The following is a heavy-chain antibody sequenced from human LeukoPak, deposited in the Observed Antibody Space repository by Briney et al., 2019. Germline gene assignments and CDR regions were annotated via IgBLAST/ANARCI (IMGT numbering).Heavy chain of an antibody. V-gene: IGHV1-18*01. J-gene: IGHJ3*02. Sequence: ASVKVSCKGSGYTFTRFGISWVRQAPGDGLEWMGWISTYDDGRSNAQKFQGRVTLTTDISTNPAYMELTSLKSDDTAMYYCARDFLRSVSGPSVDVFDIWGQGTLVTVSS. D-gene: IGHD3-10*01. CDR2: ISTYDDGR. CDR1: GYTFTRFG. CDR3: ARDFLRSVSGPSVDVFDI.